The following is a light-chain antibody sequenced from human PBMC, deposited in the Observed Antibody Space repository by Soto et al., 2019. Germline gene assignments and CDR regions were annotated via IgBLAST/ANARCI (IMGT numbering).Light chain of an antibody. J-gene: IGKJ1*01. Sequence: AIQLTQSPSSLSASVGDRVTITCRASQGISSALAWYQQKPGKAPKLLIYDASSLESGVPSRFSGSGSGTDFTLTISSLQPEVFATYHRQQFNSHPPCTSGQGSRVDIK. CDR1: QGISSA. CDR2: DAS. V-gene: IGKV1-13*02. CDR3: QQFNSHPPCT.